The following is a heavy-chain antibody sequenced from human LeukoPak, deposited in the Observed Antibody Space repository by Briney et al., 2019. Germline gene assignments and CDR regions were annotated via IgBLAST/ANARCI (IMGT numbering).Heavy chain of an antibody. Sequence: GGSLRLSCAASGLTFSDYYMSWIRQAPGKGLEWASYISGSGSTIYYADSVKGRFTNSRDNAKNSLYLQMDSLSAEDTAVYYCTTLHYCGMVVWGPGTTVTVS. J-gene: IGHJ6*02. V-gene: IGHV3-11*01. CDR1: GLTFSDYY. CDR3: TTLHYCGMVV. CDR2: ISGSGSTI.